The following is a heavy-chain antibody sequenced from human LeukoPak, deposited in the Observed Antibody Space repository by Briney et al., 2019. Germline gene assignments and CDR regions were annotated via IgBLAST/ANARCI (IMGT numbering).Heavy chain of an antibody. Sequence: RTLSLTFAISGDSDSINRAAWNWIRQSPSRGLEWLGSTYYRSRWYNDYVESVKSRITINPHTSKNQFSLQLNSVTPEDTAVYYCARAADSRGSGMGVWGQRTTVTLSS. CDR3: ARAADSRGSGMGV. CDR2: TYYRSRWYN. V-gene: IGHV6-1*01. J-gene: IGHJ6*02. CDR1: GDSDSINRAA. D-gene: IGHD3-22*01.